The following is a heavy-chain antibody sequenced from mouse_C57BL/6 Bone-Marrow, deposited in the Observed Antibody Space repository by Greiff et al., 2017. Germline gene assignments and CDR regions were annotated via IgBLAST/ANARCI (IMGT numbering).Heavy chain of an antibody. D-gene: IGHD1-1*01. CDR2: IDPSYSYT. V-gene: IGHV1-69*01. J-gene: IGHJ2*01. Sequence: QVQLQPPGAELVMPGASVKLSCKASGYTFTSYWMHWVKQRHGKSLEWIGEIDPSYSYTNYNKKFKGKSTLTVEKSSITAYMLLSSFTSYDSAVFYCGREPITTLSWFDYWGQGTTLTVSS. CDR3: GREPITTLSWFDY. CDR1: GYTFTSYW.